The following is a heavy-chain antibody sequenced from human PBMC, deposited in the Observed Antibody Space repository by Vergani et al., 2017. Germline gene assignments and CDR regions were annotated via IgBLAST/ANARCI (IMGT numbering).Heavy chain of an antibody. J-gene: IGHJ5*02. Sequence: QVQLQESVPGLVKPSQTLYLTCTVSGGSIISGGYYWSWIRQHPGKGLEWIGYIYYSGRTYYNPSLKSRVTISVDTSKNQFSLKLSSVTAADPAVYYCARDLRLERACDPWGQGTLVTVSS. CDR1: GGSIISGGYY. CDR3: ARDLRLERACDP. D-gene: IGHD1-1*01. CDR2: IYYSGRT. V-gene: IGHV4-31*03.